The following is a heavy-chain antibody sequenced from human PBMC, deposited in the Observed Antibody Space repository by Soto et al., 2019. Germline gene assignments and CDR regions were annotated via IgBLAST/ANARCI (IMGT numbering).Heavy chain of an antibody. CDR2: IYYSGST. J-gene: IGHJ2*01. CDR3: ARWSLTMMATTYSYFDL. CDR1: GGSISSGDYY. V-gene: IGHV4-30-4*01. D-gene: IGHD5-12*01. Sequence: SETLSLTCTVSGGSISSGDYYWSWIRQPPGKGLEWIGYIYYSGSTYYNPSLKSRVTISVDTSKNQFSLKLSSVTAADTAVYYCARWSLTMMATTYSYFDLRGRGTLVTVSS.